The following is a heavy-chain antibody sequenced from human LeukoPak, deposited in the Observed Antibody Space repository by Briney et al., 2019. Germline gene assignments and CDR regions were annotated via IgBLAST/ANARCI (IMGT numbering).Heavy chain of an antibody. CDR1: GFTFSDYA. D-gene: IGHD4-17*01. CDR2: ISSEGSDK. CDR3: ASSPKGYGVLEVYFDY. Sequence: GGSLRLSCAASGFTFSDYAMPWVRQAPGKGLEWVALISSEGSDKFYADSVKGRFTISRDNSKNTLYLQMNSLRAEDTAVYYCASSPKGYGVLEVYFDYWGQGTLVTVSS. J-gene: IGHJ4*02. V-gene: IGHV3-30-3*01.